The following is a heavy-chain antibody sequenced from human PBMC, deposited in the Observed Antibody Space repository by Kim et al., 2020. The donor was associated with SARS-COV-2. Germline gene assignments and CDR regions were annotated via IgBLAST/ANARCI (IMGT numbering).Heavy chain of an antibody. CDR1: GFTFSSYA. D-gene: IGHD3-10*01. Sequence: GGSLRLSCAASGFTFSSYAMSWVRQAPEKGLEWVSVIYSGGSSTYYADSVKGRFTISRDNSKNTLYLQMNSLRAEDTAVYYCAKALGNYYGSGSYSPFDYWGQGTLVTVSS. CDR3: AKALGNYYGSGSYSPFDY. V-gene: IGHV3-23*03. J-gene: IGHJ4*02. CDR2: IYSGGSST.